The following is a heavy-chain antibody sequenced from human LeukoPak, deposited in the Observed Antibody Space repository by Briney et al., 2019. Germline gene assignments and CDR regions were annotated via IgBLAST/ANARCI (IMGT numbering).Heavy chain of an antibody. D-gene: IGHD3-22*01. CDR1: GGSISTYS. V-gene: IGHV4-59*01. CDR2: ISYTGNT. CDR3: ARGDYYDSSPNDAFDV. J-gene: IGHJ3*01. Sequence: SETLSLTCTVSGGSISTYSWSWIRQPPGKGLEWIGYISYTGNTNYNPSLKSRVTISVETSKNQLSLKLSSVTAADTAVYYCARGDYYDSSPNDAFDVWGQGTMITVSS.